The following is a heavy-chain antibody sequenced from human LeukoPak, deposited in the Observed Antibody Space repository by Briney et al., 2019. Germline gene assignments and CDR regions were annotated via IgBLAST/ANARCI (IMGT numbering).Heavy chain of an antibody. CDR2: INHSGST. D-gene: IGHD4-17*01. J-gene: IGHJ4*02. CDR1: GGSFSGYY. V-gene: IGHV4-34*01. Sequence: PSETLSLTCAVYGGSFSGYYWSWIRQPPGKGLEWIGEINHSGSTNYNPSLKSRVPISVDTSKNQFSLKLSSVAAADTAVYYCARGPLLDYYGDYGNDYWGQGTLVTVSS. CDR3: ARGPLLDYYGDYGNDY.